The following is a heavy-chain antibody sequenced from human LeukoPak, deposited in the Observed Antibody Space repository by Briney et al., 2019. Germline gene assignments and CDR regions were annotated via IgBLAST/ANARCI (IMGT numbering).Heavy chain of an antibody. CDR3: AKDFRIAAAGTATDYFDY. CDR1: GFTFSTYG. V-gene: IGHV3-30*18. CDR2: MSYDGSNK. J-gene: IGHJ4*02. D-gene: IGHD6-13*01. Sequence: QSGGSLRLSCAASGFTFSTYGMHWVRQAPGRGLEWVGMMSYDGSNKYYADSVKGRFTISRDNSKNTLYLQTNSLRAEDTAVYYCAKDFRIAAAGTATDYFDYWGQGTLVTVSS.